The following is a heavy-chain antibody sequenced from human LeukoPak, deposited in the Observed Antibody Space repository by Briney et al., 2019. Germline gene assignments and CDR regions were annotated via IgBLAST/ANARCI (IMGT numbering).Heavy chain of an antibody. Sequence: SETLSLTCTVSGDSIISNIYWWDWVRLPPGKGLDWIGATFYTGRTFYSPSLKSRVTITVDTSKNQFSLDLSSATAADTAAYYCARRRHNFDFYDVWGQGTRVTVSS. CDR3: ARRRHNFDFYDV. V-gene: IGHV4-39*01. CDR2: TFYTGRT. J-gene: IGHJ3*01. CDR1: GDSIISNIYW. D-gene: IGHD3/OR15-3a*01.